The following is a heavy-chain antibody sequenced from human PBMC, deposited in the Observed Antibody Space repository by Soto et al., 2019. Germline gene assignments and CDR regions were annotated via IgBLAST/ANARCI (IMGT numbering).Heavy chain of an antibody. J-gene: IGHJ4*02. CDR1: GFTFSSYS. D-gene: IGHD6-19*01. Sequence: EVQLVESGGGLVKPGGYLRLSCAASGFTFSSYSMNWVRQAPGKGLEWVSSISSSSSYIYYADSVKGRFTISRDNAKNSLYLQMNSLRAEDTAVYYCARVDLIAVAGEFDYWGQGTLVTVSS. CDR2: ISSSSSYI. CDR3: ARVDLIAVAGEFDY. V-gene: IGHV3-21*01.